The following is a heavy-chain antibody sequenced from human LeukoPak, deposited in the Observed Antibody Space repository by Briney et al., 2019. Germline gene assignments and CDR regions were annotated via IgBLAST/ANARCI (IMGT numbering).Heavy chain of an antibody. Sequence: ASVKVSCKASGYTFTTYGISWVRQAPGQGLEWMGGIIPIFGTANYAQKFQGRVTITADESTSTAYMELSSLRSEDTAVYYCARGSDIVVVPAAMDYNWFDPWGQGTLVTVSS. CDR3: ARGSDIVVVPAAMDYNWFDP. CDR2: IIPIFGTA. CDR1: GYTFTTYG. J-gene: IGHJ5*02. D-gene: IGHD2-2*01. V-gene: IGHV1-69*13.